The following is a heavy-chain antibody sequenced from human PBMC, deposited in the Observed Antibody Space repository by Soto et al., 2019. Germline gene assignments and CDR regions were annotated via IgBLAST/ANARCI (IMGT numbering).Heavy chain of an antibody. J-gene: IGHJ4*02. CDR3: ARDFTGYSSGWYDY. Sequence: SVKVSCKASGGTFSSYAISWVRQAPGQGLEWMGGIIPIFGTANYAQKFQGRVTITADESTSTAYMELSSLRSEDTAVYYCARDFTGYSSGWYDYWGQGTLVTVSS. CDR2: IIPIFGTA. CDR1: GGTFSSYA. D-gene: IGHD6-19*01. V-gene: IGHV1-69*13.